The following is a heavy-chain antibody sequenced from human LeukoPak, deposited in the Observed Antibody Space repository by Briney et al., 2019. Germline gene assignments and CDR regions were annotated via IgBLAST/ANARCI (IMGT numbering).Heavy chain of an antibody. CDR1: GFNFGSYY. CDR2: IRDSGDNT. J-gene: IGHJ5*02. CDR3: AKKIGTGPGHNWFDP. V-gene: IGHV3-23*01. Sequence: GGSLRLSCAASGFNFGSYYMTWVRQSPGKGLEWVSVIRDSGDNTYYADSVKGRFTVSRDNSRDTLYLQMNSLRAEDTALYYCAKKIGTGPGHNWFDPWGQGTLVTVST. D-gene: IGHD2-8*02.